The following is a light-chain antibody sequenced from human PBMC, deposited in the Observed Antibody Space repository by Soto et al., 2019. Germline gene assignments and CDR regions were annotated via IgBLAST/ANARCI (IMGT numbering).Light chain of an antibody. J-gene: IGKJ1*01. Sequence: DIQMTQSPSSLSASVGDRVTITCRASQGISNSLAWYQQRPGRVPKLLIYAASTLQSGVPSRFSGSGSGTDFTLTISSLQPADVATYYCQKYNSAPWTFGQGTKVEI. CDR1: QGISNS. CDR3: QKYNSAPWT. V-gene: IGKV1-27*01. CDR2: AAS.